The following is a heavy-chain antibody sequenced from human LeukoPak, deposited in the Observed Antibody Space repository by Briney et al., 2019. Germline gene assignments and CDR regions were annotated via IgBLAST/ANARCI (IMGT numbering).Heavy chain of an antibody. J-gene: IGHJ6*03. CDR2: IKQDGSEK. D-gene: IGHD3-10*01. Sequence: GGSLRLSCAASGFTFSSYWMSWVRQAPGKGLEWVANIKQDGSEKYYVDSVKGRFTISRDNAKNSLYLQMNSLRAEDTAVYYCASGSGIVNYYYYYYMDVWGKGTTVTVSS. V-gene: IGHV3-7*01. CDR3: ASGSGIVNYYYYYYMDV. CDR1: GFTFSSYW.